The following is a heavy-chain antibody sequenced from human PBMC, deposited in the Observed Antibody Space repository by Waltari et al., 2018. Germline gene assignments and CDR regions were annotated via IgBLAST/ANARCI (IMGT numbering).Heavy chain of an antibody. V-gene: IGHV4-39*01. D-gene: IGHD2-2*01. J-gene: IGHJ4*02. CDR1: GGSISSSSYY. Sequence: QLQLQESGPGLVKPSETLSLTCPVSGGSISSSSYYWGWIRQPPGKGLEWIGSIYYSGSTYYNPSLKSRVTISVDTSKNQFSLKLSSVTAADTAVYYCARQVVPAATYYFDYWGQGTLVTVSS. CDR2: IYYSGST. CDR3: ARQVVPAATYYFDY.